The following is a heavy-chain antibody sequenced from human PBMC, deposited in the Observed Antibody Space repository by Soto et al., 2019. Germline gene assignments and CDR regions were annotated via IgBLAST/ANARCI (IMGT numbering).Heavy chain of an antibody. Sequence: QVQLVQSGVEVKKPGSSVRVSCKASGDTFKNSVISWVRQAPGQGLEWMGGTIPLFGTTDYAQKFQGRLKIPTDESTTTAYMEVSRLTSEDTAVYYCVAELDFGKLSVVWGQGTTVIVSS. V-gene: IGHV1-69*01. J-gene: IGHJ6*02. D-gene: IGHD3-10*01. CDR2: TIPLFGTT. CDR3: VAELDFGKLSVV. CDR1: GDTFKNSV.